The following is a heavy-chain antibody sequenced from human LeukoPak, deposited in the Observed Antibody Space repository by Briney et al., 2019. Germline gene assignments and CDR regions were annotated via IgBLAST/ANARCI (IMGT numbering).Heavy chain of an antibody. CDR1: GGSISSSSYY. Sequence: MPSETLSLTCTVSGGSISSSSYYWDWIRQPPGKGLEWIGSIYYSGSTYYNPSLKSRVTISVDTSKNQFSLKLSSVTAADTAVYYCARRFGYYYGSGSYNDYWGQGTLVTVSS. J-gene: IGHJ4*02. V-gene: IGHV4-39*07. CDR3: ARRFGYYYGSGSYNDY. D-gene: IGHD3-10*01. CDR2: IYYSGST.